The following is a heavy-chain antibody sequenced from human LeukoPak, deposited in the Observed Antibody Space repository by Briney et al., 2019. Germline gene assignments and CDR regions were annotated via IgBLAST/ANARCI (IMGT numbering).Heavy chain of an antibody. D-gene: IGHD7-27*01. J-gene: IGHJ6*03. V-gene: IGHV4-39*01. Sequence: SETLSLTCTVSGDSIRSSSSYWGWIRQPPGKGLEWIGSIYYSGSTYYNPSLKSRVAISIDTSKNQFSLKLSSVTAADTAVYYCARHEITGVYMDVWGKGTTVTVSS. CDR3: ARHEITGVYMDV. CDR2: IYYSGST. CDR1: GDSIRSSSSY.